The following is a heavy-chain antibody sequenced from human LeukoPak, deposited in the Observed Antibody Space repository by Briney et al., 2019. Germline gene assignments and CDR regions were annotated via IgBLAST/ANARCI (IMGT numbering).Heavy chain of an antibody. D-gene: IGHD5-18*01. V-gene: IGHV3-9*03. CDR2: ISWNSGSI. J-gene: IGHJ4*02. Sequence: GRSLRLPCAASGFTFDDYGMHWVRQAPGKGLEWVSGISWNSGSIGYADSVKGRFTISRDNAKSTLYLQMNSLRPEDMALYYCTKASGYSSGSIDYWGQGTLVTVSS. CDR3: TKASGYSSGSIDY. CDR1: GFTFDDYG.